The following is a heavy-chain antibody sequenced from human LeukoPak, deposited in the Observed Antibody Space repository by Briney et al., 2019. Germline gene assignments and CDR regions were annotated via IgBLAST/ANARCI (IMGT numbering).Heavy chain of an antibody. CDR3: ARDLGIVAGMAYYYYGMDV. Sequence: GGSLRLSCAASGFTVSSNYMSWVRQAPGKGLEWVSVIYSGGSTYYADSVKGRFTISRDNSKNTLYLQMNSLRAEDTAVYYCARDLGIVAGMAYYYYGMDVWGQGTTVTVSS. CDR1: GFTVSSNY. D-gene: IGHD6-19*01. V-gene: IGHV3-66*01. J-gene: IGHJ6*02. CDR2: IYSGGST.